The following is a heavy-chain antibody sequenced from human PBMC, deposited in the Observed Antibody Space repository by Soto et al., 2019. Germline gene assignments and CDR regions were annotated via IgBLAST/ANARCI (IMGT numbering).Heavy chain of an antibody. CDR3: AREYCSSTSCYADYYYYGMDV. D-gene: IGHD2-2*01. Sequence: EVQLVESGGGLVKPGGSLRLSCAASGFTFSSYSMNWVRQAPGKGLEWVSSISSSSSYIYYADSVKGRFTISRDNAKNSLYLQMNSLRPEDTAVYYCAREYCSSTSCYADYYYYGMDVWGQGTTVTVSS. V-gene: IGHV3-21*01. J-gene: IGHJ6*02. CDR1: GFTFSSYS. CDR2: ISSSSSYI.